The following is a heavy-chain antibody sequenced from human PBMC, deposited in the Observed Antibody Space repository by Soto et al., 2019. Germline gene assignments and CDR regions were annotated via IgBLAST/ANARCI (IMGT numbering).Heavy chain of an antibody. CDR3: ARERTVLLWFGESSWFDP. Sequence: QVQLQQWGAGLLKPSETLPLTCAVYGGSFSGYYWSWIRQPPGKGLEWIGEINHSGSTNYNPSLKSRVTISVDTSKNQFSLKLSSVTAADTAVYYCARERTVLLWFGESSWFDPWGQGTLVTVSS. V-gene: IGHV4-34*01. J-gene: IGHJ5*02. D-gene: IGHD3-10*01. CDR2: INHSGST. CDR1: GGSFSGYY.